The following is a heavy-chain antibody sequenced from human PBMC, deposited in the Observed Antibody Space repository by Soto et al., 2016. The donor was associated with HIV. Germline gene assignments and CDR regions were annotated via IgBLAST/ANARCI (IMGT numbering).Heavy chain of an antibody. D-gene: IGHD3-3*01. CDR3: ARDQAYYDFWSGFQH. CDR1: GFIFSSYA. CDR2: ISGSGGST. V-gene: IGHV3-23*01. J-gene: IGHJ1*01. Sequence: DVQVLESGGGLVQPGGSLRLPCAASGFIFSSYAMSWVRQAPGKGLEWVSTISGSGGSTYYADSVKGRFTISRDNSKNTLYLQMNSLRAEDTAVYYCARDQAYYDFWSGFQHWGQGTLVTVSS.